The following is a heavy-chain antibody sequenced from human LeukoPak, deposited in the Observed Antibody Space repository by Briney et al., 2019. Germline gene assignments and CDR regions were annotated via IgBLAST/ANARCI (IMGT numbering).Heavy chain of an antibody. V-gene: IGHV1-2*02. CDR1: GYTFIGYY. D-gene: IGHD4-17*01. CDR3: ARDHGDYWFDY. Sequence: ASVKVSCKASGYTFIGYYMHWVRQAPGQGLEWMGWINPNSGGTNYAQKFQGRVTMTRDTSISTAYMELTRLRSDDTAVYYCARDHGDYWFDYWGQGTLVTVSS. CDR2: INPNSGGT. J-gene: IGHJ4*02.